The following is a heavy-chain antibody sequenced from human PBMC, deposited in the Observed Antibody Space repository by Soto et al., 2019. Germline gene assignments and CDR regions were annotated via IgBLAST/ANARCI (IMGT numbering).Heavy chain of an antibody. D-gene: IGHD3-16*01. V-gene: IGHV4-4*02. J-gene: IGHJ3*02. CDR3: ASLYDYSWGSYRGDDAFDI. Sequence: QVQLQESGPGLVKPSGTLSLTCAVSSGSISSSNWWSGVRQPPGKGLEWLGEIYHSGSTNYNPSHKRRVTISVDKSKNQFSLKLSSVTAADTAVYYCASLYDYSWGSYRGDDAFDIWGQGTMVTVSS. CDR2: IYHSGST. CDR1: SGSISSSNW.